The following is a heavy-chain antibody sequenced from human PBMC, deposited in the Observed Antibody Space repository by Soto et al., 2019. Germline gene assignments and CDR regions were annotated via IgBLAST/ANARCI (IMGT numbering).Heavy chain of an antibody. CDR1: GFTFSSYS. CDR2: ISSSSSTI. V-gene: IGHV3-48*01. Sequence: GGSLRLSCAASGFTFSSYSMNWVRQAPGKGLEWVSYISSSSSTIYYADSVKGRFTISRDNAKNSLYLQMNSLRAEDTAVYYCARGEGSSSGWYSGHPNVWGKGTTVTVSS. CDR3: ARGEGSSSGWYSGHPNV. D-gene: IGHD6-19*01. J-gene: IGHJ6*04.